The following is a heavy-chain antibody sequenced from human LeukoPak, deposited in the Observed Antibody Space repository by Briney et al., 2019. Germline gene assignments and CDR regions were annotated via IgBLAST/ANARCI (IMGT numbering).Heavy chain of an antibody. V-gene: IGHV3-53*01. D-gene: IGHD4-23*01. Sequence: PGGSLRLSCAASAFTVTSNDMSWVRQAPGKGLEWVSVIYSGGSTYYADSVKGRFTISRDNSKNTLYLQMNSLRAEDTALYYCAKSLHDYGGRPFEYWGQGTLVNVFS. J-gene: IGHJ4*02. CDR2: IYSGGST. CDR1: AFTVTSND. CDR3: AKSLHDYGGRPFEY.